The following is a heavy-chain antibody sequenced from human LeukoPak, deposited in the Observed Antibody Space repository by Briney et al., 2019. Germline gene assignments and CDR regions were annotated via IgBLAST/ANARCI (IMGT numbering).Heavy chain of an antibody. CDR3: ARSNHGCHDY. J-gene: IGHJ4*02. V-gene: IGHV3-74*01. D-gene: IGHD4-11*01. CDR1: GFTFSSYW. CDR2: INNDGSST. Sequence: GGSLRLSCAASGFTFSSYWMHWVRQAPGKGLVWVSRINNDGSSTPYADSVKGRFTISRDNAKNTLYLQMNSLRAEDMAVYYCARSNHGCHDYWGQGTLVTVSS.